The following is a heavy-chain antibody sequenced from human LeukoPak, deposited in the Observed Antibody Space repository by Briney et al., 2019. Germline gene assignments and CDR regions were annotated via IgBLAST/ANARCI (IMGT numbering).Heavy chain of an antibody. Sequence: ASVKVSCKASGYTFTGYYMHWVRQAPGQGLEWMGWINPNSGGTNYAQKFQGRVTMTRDTSISTAYMELSRLRSDDRAVYYCARSLRSGGSDPLQNWFDPWGQGTLVTVSS. D-gene: IGHD2-15*01. CDR2: INPNSGGT. CDR1: GYTFTGYY. V-gene: IGHV1-2*02. CDR3: ARSLRSGGSDPLQNWFDP. J-gene: IGHJ5*02.